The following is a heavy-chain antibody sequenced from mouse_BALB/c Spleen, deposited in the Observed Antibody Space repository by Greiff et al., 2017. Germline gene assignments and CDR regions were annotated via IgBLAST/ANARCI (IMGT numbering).Heavy chain of an antibody. CDR2: ISSGGST. J-gene: IGHJ4*01. CDR3: ARGPPTVVDYAMDY. CDR1: GFTFSSYA. D-gene: IGHD1-1*01. Sequence: EVQVVESGGGLVKPGGSLKLSCAASGFTFSSYAMSWVRQTPEKRLEWVASISSGGSTYYPDSVKGRFTISRDNARNILYLQMSSLRSEDTAMYYCARGPPTVVDYAMDYWGQGTSVTVSS. V-gene: IGHV5-6-5*01.